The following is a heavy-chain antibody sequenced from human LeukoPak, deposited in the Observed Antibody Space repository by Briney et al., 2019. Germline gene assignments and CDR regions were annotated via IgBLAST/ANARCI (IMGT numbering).Heavy chain of an antibody. CDR1: GFTFRYYE. CDR2: ISSSGDTI. D-gene: IGHD3-22*01. Sequence: GGSLRLSXAASGFTFRYYEMIWVRQAPGKGLEWVSYISSSGDTIFYSDSVKGRFTISRDSAKNSLDLQMNSLRAEDTAVYYCARQKYYDSSAYYYFDYWGQGTLVTVSS. V-gene: IGHV3-48*03. J-gene: IGHJ4*02. CDR3: ARQKYYDSSAYYYFDY.